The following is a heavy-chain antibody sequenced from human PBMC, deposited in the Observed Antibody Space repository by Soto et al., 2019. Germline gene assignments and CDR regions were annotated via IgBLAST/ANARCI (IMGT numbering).Heavy chain of an antibody. D-gene: IGHD1-26*01. CDR1: GFSLSTSGMR. Sequence: SGPTLVNPTQTLTLTCTFSGFSLSTSGMRVSRIRQPPGKALEWLALIDWDDDKYYSTSLKTRLTISKDTSKNQVVLTMTNMDPVDTVTFYCARTSAGAPDPADAFDIWGQGTMVTVSS. CDR2: IDWDDDK. V-gene: IGHV2-70*01. CDR3: ARTSAGAPDPADAFDI. J-gene: IGHJ3*02.